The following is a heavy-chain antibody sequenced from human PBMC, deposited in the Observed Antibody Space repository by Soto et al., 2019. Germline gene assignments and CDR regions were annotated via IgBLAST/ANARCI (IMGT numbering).Heavy chain of an antibody. CDR2: INPSGGST. V-gene: IGHV1-46*01. CDR3: AGGVAVAGTPPHYYYYGMDV. Sequence: ASVKVSCKASGYTFTSYYMHWVRQAPGQGLEWMGIINPSGGSTSYAQKFQGRVTMTRDTSTSTVYMELSSLRSEDTAVYYCAGGVAVAGTPPHYYYYGMDVWGQGTTVTVS. CDR1: GYTFTSYY. D-gene: IGHD6-19*01. J-gene: IGHJ6*02.